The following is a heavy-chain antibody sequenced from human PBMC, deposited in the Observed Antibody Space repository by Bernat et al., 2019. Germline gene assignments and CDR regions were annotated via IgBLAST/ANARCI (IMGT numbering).Heavy chain of an antibody. CDR1: GFTFSSYA. D-gene: IGHD3-10*01. V-gene: IGHV3-23*01. Sequence: EVQLLESGGGLVQPGGSLRLSCAASGFTFSSYAMSWVRQAPGKGLEWVSAISGSGGSTYYADSVKGRFTISRDNSKNTLYLQMNSLRAEDTAVYYCAKDLRAYYGSGSYLEAPYYYYGMDVWGQGTTVTVSS. J-gene: IGHJ6*02. CDR3: AKDLRAYYGSGSYLEAPYYYYGMDV. CDR2: ISGSGGST.